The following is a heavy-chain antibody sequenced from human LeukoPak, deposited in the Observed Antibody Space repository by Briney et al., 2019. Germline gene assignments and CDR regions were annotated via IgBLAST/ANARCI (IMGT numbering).Heavy chain of an antibody. J-gene: IGHJ6*02. Sequence: EASVKVSCKASGYTFTGYYMHWVRQAPGQGREWMGWINPNSGGTNYAQKFQGRVTMTRDTSISTAYMELSRLRSDDTAVYYCARRVLLDDYYYGMDVWGQGTTVTVSS. V-gene: IGHV1-2*02. D-gene: IGHD2-8*02. CDR1: GYTFTGYY. CDR3: ARRVLLDDYYYGMDV. CDR2: INPNSGGT.